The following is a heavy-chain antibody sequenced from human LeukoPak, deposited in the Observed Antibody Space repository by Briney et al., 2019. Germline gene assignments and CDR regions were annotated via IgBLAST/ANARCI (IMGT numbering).Heavy chain of an antibody. CDR3: ARAPLGYCSGGSCPVGS. CDR1: GFTFSSYA. CDR2: ISYDGSNK. Sequence: GGSLRLSCAASGFTFSSYAMHWVRQAPGKGLEWVAVISYDGSNKYYADSVKGRFTISRDNAKNSLYLQMNSLRAEDTAVYYCARAPLGYCSGGSCPVGSWGQGTLVTVSS. V-gene: IGHV3-30-3*01. D-gene: IGHD2-15*01. J-gene: IGHJ4*02.